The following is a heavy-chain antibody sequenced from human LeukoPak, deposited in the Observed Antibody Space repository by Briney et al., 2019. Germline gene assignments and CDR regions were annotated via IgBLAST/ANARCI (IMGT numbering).Heavy chain of an antibody. CDR2: VYLGGAT. Sequence: GGSLRLSCAASGFAVSSTYMSWVRQAPGKGLEWVSVVYLGGATYYADSVKGRFTISRDNSKNTLHLQMNSLRAEDTAVYYCARDDLPAGSSWYQFRYYYYYGMDVWGQGTTVTVSS. D-gene: IGHD6-13*01. J-gene: IGHJ6*02. V-gene: IGHV3-53*05. CDR1: GFAVSSTY. CDR3: ARDDLPAGSSWYQFRYYYYYGMDV.